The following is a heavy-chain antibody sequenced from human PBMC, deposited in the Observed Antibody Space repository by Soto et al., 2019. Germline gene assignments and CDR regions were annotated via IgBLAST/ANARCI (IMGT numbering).Heavy chain of an antibody. CDR1: GGSFSGYY. D-gene: IGHD6-13*01. J-gene: IGHJ3*02. Sequence: SETLSLTCAVYGGSFSGYYWSWIRQPPGKGLEWIGEINHSGSTNYNPSLKSRVTISVDTSKNQFSLKLSSVTAADTAVYYCARRYSSSWSRAFDIWGQGTMVTVSS. CDR3: ARRYSSSWSRAFDI. CDR2: INHSGST. V-gene: IGHV4-34*01.